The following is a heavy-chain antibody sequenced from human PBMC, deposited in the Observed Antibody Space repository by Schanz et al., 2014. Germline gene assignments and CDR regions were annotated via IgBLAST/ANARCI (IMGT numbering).Heavy chain of an antibody. Sequence: QVHLQQWGAGLLKPSETLSLTCAVYGGSFSGYYWSWIRQPPGKGLEWIGEINLSGSTNYNPSLKSRAPISVDPSKNQFSLRLSSVTAADTAVYYCARGLSTMDRVPGNYWGQGTPVTVSS. CDR2: INLSGST. CDR1: GGSFSGYY. V-gene: IGHV4-34*01. J-gene: IGHJ4*02. D-gene: IGHD3-10*01. CDR3: ARGLSTMDRVPGNY.